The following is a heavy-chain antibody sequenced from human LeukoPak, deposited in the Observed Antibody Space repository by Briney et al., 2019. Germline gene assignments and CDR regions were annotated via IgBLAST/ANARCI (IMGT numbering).Heavy chain of an antibody. D-gene: IGHD3-3*01. V-gene: IGHV3-33*01. CDR1: GFTFSSYG. Sequence: GRSLRLSCAASGFTFSSYGMHWVRQAPGKGLEWVAVIWYDGSNKYYADSVKGRFTISRDNSNNTLYLQMNSLRAEDTAVYYCAREFWSGPPDYWGQGTLVTVSS. CDR2: IWYDGSNK. CDR3: AREFWSGPPDY. J-gene: IGHJ4*02.